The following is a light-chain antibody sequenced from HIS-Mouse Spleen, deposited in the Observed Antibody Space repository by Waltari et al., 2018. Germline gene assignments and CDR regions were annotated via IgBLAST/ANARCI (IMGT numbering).Light chain of an antibody. CDR2: AAS. J-gene: IGKJ5*01. Sequence: AIQMTQSTSSLSASVGDRVTITFRASQGIRNDLGWYQQKPCKAPKLLIYAASSLQSGVPSSFSCSGSVTDFTLTIISLQPEDFATYYFLQDYNYPITFGQGTRLEIK. CDR3: LQDYNYPIT. CDR1: QGIRND. V-gene: IGKV1-6*01.